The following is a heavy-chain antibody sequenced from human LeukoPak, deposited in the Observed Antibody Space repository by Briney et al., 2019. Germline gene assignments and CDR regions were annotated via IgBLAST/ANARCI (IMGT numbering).Heavy chain of an antibody. D-gene: IGHD5-24*01. J-gene: IGHJ4*02. Sequence: SETLSLTCSVSGSSISSYYWSGIRQPAGKGLEWIGRIYASGSANYNPSLKSRVTMSVDTSKNQFSLKLSSVTAADTAVYYCARGGDGYNYFDYWGQGTLVTVSS. V-gene: IGHV4-4*07. CDR2: IYASGSA. CDR3: ARGGDGYNYFDY. CDR1: GSSISSYY.